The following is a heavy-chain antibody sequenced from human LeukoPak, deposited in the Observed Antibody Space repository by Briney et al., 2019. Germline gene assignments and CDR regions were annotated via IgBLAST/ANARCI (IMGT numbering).Heavy chain of an antibody. CDR1: GFTFSGYA. CDR2: ISYDGSNE. V-gene: IGHV3-30-3*01. CDR3: ARASGWSQPYYLDH. D-gene: IGHD6-19*01. Sequence: GGSLRLSCAASGFTFSGYAMHWVRQTPGKGLEWMAVISYDGSNEYYADSVKGRLTISRDNSKKTLYLQMNSLRAEDTAVYYCARASGWSQPYYLDHWGQGTLVTVSS. J-gene: IGHJ4*02.